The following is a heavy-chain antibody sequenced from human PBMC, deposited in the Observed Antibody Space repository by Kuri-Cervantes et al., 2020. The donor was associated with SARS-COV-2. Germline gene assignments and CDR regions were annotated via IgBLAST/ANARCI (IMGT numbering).Heavy chain of an antibody. CDR3: ARDLHCSSTSCYSPWFDP. D-gene: IGHD2-2*01. V-gene: IGHV3-30-3*01. CDR1: GFNFSRTD. J-gene: IGHJ5*02. CDR2: IAYDGSNK. Sequence: GESLKISCAASGFNFSRTDMHWVRQAPGKGLEWVAVIAYDGSNKYYADPVKGRFTISRDNSKNTLYLQMNSLRAEDTAVYYCARDLHCSSTSCYSPWFDPWGQGTLVTVSS.